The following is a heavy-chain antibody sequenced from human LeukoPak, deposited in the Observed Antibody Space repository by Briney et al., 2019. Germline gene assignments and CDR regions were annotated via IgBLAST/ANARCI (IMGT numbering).Heavy chain of an antibody. J-gene: IGHJ6*04. Sequence: HPGGSLRLSCAASGFTFSSYAMSWVRQAPGKGLEWVSVIYSGGSTYYADSVKGRFTISRDNSKNTLFLQMNSLRAEDTAVYYCARDVDVWGKGTTVTISS. V-gene: IGHV3-53*01. CDR1: GFTFSSYA. CDR2: IYSGGST. CDR3: ARDVDV.